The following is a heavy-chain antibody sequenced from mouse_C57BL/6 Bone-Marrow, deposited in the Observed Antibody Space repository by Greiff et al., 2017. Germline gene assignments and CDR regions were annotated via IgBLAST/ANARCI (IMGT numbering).Heavy chain of an antibody. CDR2: IYPGSGST. D-gene: IGHD2-4*01. Sequence: QVQLQQPGAELVKPGASVKMSCKASGYTFTSYWITWVKQRPGQGLEWIGDIYPGSGSTNYNEKFKSKATLTVDTSSSTAYMQLSSLTSEDSAVYYLAKVREHYDAGFAYGGRGTLVTVSA. J-gene: IGHJ3*01. CDR1: GYTFTSYW. CDR3: AKVREHYDAGFAY. V-gene: IGHV1-55*01.